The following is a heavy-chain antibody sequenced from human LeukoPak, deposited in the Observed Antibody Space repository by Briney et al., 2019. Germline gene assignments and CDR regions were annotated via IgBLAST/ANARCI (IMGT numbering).Heavy chain of an antibody. J-gene: IGHJ6*03. Sequence: SETLSLTCTVSGGSISGSSYYWGWIRQPPGKGLEWIGSIYYSGSTYYNPSLKSRVTISVDTSKNQFSLKLSSVTAADTAAYYCARGGGSYWNYYYYYYMDVWGKGTTVTVSS. V-gene: IGHV4-39*07. CDR1: GGSISGSSYY. CDR2: IYYSGST. CDR3: ARGGGSYWNYYYYYYMDV. D-gene: IGHD1-26*01.